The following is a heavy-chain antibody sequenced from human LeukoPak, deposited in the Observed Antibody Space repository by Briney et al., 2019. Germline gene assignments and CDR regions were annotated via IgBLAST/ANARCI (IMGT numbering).Heavy chain of an antibody. CDR2: MNPNSGNT. D-gene: IGHD6-25*01. V-gene: IGHV1-8*03. Sequence: ASVKVSCHASGYTFPSYDINWVRQATGQGLEWMGWMNPNSGNTGYAQKFQGRVTITRNTSISTAYMELSSLRSEDTAVYYCARGSKVAAGDYWGQGTLVTVSS. CDR3: ARGSKVAAGDY. CDR1: GYTFPSYD. J-gene: IGHJ4*02.